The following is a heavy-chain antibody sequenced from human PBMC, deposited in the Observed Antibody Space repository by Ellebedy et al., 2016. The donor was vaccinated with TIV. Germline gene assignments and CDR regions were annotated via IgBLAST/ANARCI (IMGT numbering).Heavy chain of an antibody. CDR3: ARDLGVPDDY. CDR1: GYAFTSRW. J-gene: IGHJ4*02. V-gene: IGHV1-2*02. D-gene: IGHD3-10*01. Sequence: AASVKVSCKASGYAFTSRWLHWVRQAPGQGLEWLGLIKTHNGDTIYAQKFQGRVTSTRDTSISTAYMELNRLTPDDTAVYYCARDLGVPDDYWGQGTLVTVSS. CDR2: IKTHNGDT.